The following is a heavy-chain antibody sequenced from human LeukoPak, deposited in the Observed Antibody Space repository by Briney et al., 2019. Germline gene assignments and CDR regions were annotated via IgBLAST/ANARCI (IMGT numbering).Heavy chain of an antibody. V-gene: IGHV3-64*01. J-gene: IGHJ3*01. CDR3: ARGANVIRYFDWLRGDL. CDR2: ISDNGGST. Sequence: GGSLRLSCAASGFIFSRYAVHWVRQAPGKGLEYVSAISDNGGSTYYANSVKGRFTISRDNSKNTLYLQMGSLRPEDMAVYYCARGANVIRYFDWLRGDLWGQGTMVTVSS. D-gene: IGHD3-9*01. CDR1: GFIFSRYA.